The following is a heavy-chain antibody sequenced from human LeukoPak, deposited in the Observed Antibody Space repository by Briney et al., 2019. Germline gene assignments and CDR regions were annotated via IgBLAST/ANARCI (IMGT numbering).Heavy chain of an antibody. CDR3: ASSSAREYYMDV. Sequence: PGGSLRLSCAASGFTVSSNYMSWVRQAPGKGLEWVAVIWYDGSNKYYADSVKGRFTIYRDNSKNTLYLQMNGLRAEDTAVYYCASSSAREYYMDVWGKGTTVTVSS. CDR1: GFTVSSNY. CDR2: IWYDGSNK. V-gene: IGHV3-33*08. J-gene: IGHJ6*03. D-gene: IGHD6-6*01.